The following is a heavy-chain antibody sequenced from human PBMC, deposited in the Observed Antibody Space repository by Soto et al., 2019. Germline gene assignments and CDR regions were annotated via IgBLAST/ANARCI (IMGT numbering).Heavy chain of an antibody. J-gene: IGHJ4*02. V-gene: IGHV3-21*01. CDR2: ISSSSTSI. CDR1: GFIFSSYS. Sequence: EVQLVESGGGLVKPGGSLRLSCAASGFIFSSYSMNWVRQAPGKGLEWVSSISSSSTSIYYADSVKGRFTISRDNAKNSLFLHMNSLRAEDTAVFYCSRDVSGYGDFDYWGQGTLVTVSS. D-gene: IGHD5-12*01. CDR3: SRDVSGYGDFDY.